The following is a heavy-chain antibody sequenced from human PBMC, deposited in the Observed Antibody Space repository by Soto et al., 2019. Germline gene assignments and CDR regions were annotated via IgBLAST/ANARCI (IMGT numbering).Heavy chain of an antibody. J-gene: IGHJ5*02. D-gene: IGHD6-19*01. Sequence: PGGSLRLSCAASGFTFSSYSMNWVRQAPGKGLEWVSSISSSSSYIYYADSVKGRFTISRDNAKNSLYLQMNSLRAEDTAVYYCARVSSGWYENVAWGQGTLVTVSS. CDR1: GFTFSSYS. V-gene: IGHV3-21*01. CDR2: ISSSSSYI. CDR3: ARVSSGWYENVA.